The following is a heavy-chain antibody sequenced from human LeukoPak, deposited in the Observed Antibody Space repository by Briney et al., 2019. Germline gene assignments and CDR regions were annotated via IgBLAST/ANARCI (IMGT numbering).Heavy chain of an antibody. D-gene: IGHD2-2*01. CDR1: GFTFSSYG. Sequence: GGTLRLSCAASGFTFSSYGMSWVRQAPGKGLEWVSAISATGGTTYYADSVKGRFTISRDNSKNTLYLQMNSLRAEDTAIYYCARDRHQGAFDMWGQGTMVIVSS. V-gene: IGHV3-23*01. CDR3: ARDRHQGAFDM. J-gene: IGHJ3*02. CDR2: ISATGGTT.